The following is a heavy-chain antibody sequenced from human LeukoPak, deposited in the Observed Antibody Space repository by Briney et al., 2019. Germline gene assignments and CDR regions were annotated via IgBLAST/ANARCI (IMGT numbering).Heavy chain of an antibody. V-gene: IGHV1-8*03. CDR3: ARGGRYLPF. CDR2: IHPNSGNT. D-gene: IGHD3-16*02. J-gene: IGHJ3*01. CDR1: GYSFNNYD. Sequence: ASVKVSCKTSGYSFNNYDISWLRQASGQGLEWVGWIHPNSGNTDYPQKSQGRVTITRDTSKRMAYMELSRLRSDDTAIYYCARGGRYLPFWGQGTMVIVSS.